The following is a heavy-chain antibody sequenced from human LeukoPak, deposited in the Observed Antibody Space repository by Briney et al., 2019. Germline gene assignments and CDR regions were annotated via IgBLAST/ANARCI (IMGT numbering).Heavy chain of an antibody. Sequence: SVKVSCKASGGTFSSYAISWVRQAPGQGLEWVGGIIPIFGTANYAQKFQGRVTITADESTSTAYMELSSLRSDDTAVYYCARGAQGQGALYFDYWGQGTLVTVSS. CDR1: GGTFSSYA. D-gene: IGHD3-16*01. CDR3: ARGAQGQGALYFDY. V-gene: IGHV1-69*01. J-gene: IGHJ4*02. CDR2: IIPIFGTA.